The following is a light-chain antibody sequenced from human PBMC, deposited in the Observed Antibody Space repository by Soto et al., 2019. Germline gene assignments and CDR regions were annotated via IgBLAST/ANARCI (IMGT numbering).Light chain of an antibody. CDR2: TTN. CDR3: LLYYGGAQLV. J-gene: IGLJ3*02. Sequence: QAVATQEPSLTVSLGGTVTLTCATSTGAVTSANYPSRFQQKPGQTPRTLIYTTNSRHSWTPARFSGSLLGGKAALTLSGVQPEGEAEYYCLLYYGGAQLVFGGGTKLTVL. V-gene: IGLV7-43*01. CDR1: TGAVTSANY.